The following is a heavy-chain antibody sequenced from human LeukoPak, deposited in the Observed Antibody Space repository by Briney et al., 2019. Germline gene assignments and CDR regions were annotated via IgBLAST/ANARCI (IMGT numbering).Heavy chain of an antibody. CDR3: ARGIVTAAGTGGWYFDY. CDR1: GYTFTSYF. Sequence: ASVKVSCKASGYTFTSYFLHWVRQAPGQGLEWMGVINPSGASTSYEQKFQGRVTMTSHASTSRVYLELSSLRSEDTPVYYCARGIVTAAGTGGWYFDYWGQGTLVTVS. V-gene: IGHV1-46*01. CDR2: INPSGAST. D-gene: IGHD6-13*01. J-gene: IGHJ4*02.